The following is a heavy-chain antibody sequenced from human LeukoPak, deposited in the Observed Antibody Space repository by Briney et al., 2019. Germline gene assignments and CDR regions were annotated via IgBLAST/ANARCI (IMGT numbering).Heavy chain of an antibody. Sequence: GASVKVSCKASGYTFTSYDINWVRQATGQGREWMGWMKPNRGNTGYAQKFQGRVTMTRNTSISTAYMELSSLRSEDTAVYYCARFPGLLWFGELLDAFDIWGQGTMVTVSS. CDR1: GYTFTSYD. J-gene: IGHJ3*02. D-gene: IGHD3-10*01. V-gene: IGHV1-8*01. CDR2: MKPNRGNT. CDR3: ARFPGLLWFGELLDAFDI.